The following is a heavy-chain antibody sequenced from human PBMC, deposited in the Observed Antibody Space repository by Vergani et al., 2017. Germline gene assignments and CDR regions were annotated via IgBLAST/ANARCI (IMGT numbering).Heavy chain of an antibody. CDR3: ARAYGRYDWFDY. V-gene: IGHV3-23*01. D-gene: IGHD1-20*01. CDR2: ISASGAPT. J-gene: IGHJ4*01. CDR1: GFSFSNSH. Sequence: EVQLLESGGGLIQPGGSLRLSCAASGFSFSNSHMSWVRQAPGQGLQWVSGISASGAPTYYADSVKGRVTISRDNSKNTLYLQMNSLRVEDTAVYYCARAYGRYDWFDYWGQRTLVTVSS.